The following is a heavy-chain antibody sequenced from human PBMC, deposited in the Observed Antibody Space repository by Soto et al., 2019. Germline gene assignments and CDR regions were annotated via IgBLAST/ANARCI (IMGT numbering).Heavy chain of an antibody. D-gene: IGHD6-6*01. J-gene: IGHJ4*02. V-gene: IGHV4-30-4*01. Sequence: SETLSLTCTVSGGSISSGDYYWSWIRQPPGKGLEWIGYIYYSGSTYYNPSLKSRVTISVDTSKNQFSLKLSSVTAADTAVYYCARALSSSSPGNYFDYWGQGTLVTVSS. CDR3: ARALSSSSPGNYFDY. CDR1: GGSISSGDYY. CDR2: IYYSGST.